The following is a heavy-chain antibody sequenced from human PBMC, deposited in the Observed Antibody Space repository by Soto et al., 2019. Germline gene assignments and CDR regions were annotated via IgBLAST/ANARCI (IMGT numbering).Heavy chain of an antibody. V-gene: IGHV3-30-3*01. CDR3: ARESASDTVTYFAY. CDR1: GFTFSSYA. CDR2: ISYDGSNK. J-gene: IGHJ4*02. Sequence: QVQLVESGGGVVQPGRSLRLSCAASGFTFSSYAMHWVRQAPGKGLEWVAVISYDGSNKYYADSVKGRFTISRDNSKNTLYLQMNSLRAEDTDVYYCARESASDTVTYFAYWGQGTLVTVSS. D-gene: IGHD4-17*01.